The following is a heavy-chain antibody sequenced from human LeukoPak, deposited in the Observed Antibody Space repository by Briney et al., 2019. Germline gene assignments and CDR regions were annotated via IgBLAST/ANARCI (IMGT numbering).Heavy chain of an antibody. CDR3: ARGVIAAAGTRYYYYYYGMDV. J-gene: IGHJ6*04. D-gene: IGHD6-13*01. CDR1: GATISSYA. CDR2: IIPIFGTA. Sequence: SVKVSCKASGATISSYAISWVLQAPGQGLEWMGGIIPIFGTANYAQKFQGRVTSTADESTSTAYMDLSSLRSEDTAVYYCARGVIAAAGTRYYYYYYGMDVWGKGTTVTVSS. V-gene: IGHV1-69*13.